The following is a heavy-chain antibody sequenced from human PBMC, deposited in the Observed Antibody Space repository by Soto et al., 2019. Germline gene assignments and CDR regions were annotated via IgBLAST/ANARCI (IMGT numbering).Heavy chain of an antibody. D-gene: IGHD2-2*01. V-gene: IGHV1-18*01. J-gene: IGHJ6*02. CDR1: GYTFTSYG. CDR2: ISAYNGNT. CDR3: ARDQLATYCSSTSCRYYYYGMDV. Sequence: ASVKVSCKASGYTFTSYGISWVRQAPGQGLEWMGWISAYNGNTNYVQKLQGRVTMTTDTSTSTAYMELRSLRSDDTAVYYCARDQLATYCSSTSCRYYYYGMDVWGQGTTVTVSS.